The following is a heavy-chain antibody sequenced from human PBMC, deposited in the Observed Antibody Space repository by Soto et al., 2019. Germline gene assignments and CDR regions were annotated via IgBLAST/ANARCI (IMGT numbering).Heavy chain of an antibody. CDR3: AKGSYYDAPLSFDI. CDR2: ISYDGSNK. Sequence: GGSLRLSCAASGFTFNNFGMHWVSQAPGKGLEWVAVISYDGSNKYYADSVKGRFTISRDNSKNTLYLQINSLRAEDTAVYYCAKGSYYDAPLSFDIWGQGTMVNVS. J-gene: IGHJ3*02. V-gene: IGHV3-30*18. D-gene: IGHD3-22*01. CDR1: GFTFNNFG.